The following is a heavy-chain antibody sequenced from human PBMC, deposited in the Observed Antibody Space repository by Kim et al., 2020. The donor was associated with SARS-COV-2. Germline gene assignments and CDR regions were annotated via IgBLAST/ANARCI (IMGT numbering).Heavy chain of an antibody. CDR3: AKGSEYFQH. CDR2: ISWNSGSI. CDR1: GFTFDDYA. Sequence: GGSLRLSCAASGFTFDDYAMHWVRQAPGKGLEWVSGISWNSGSIGYADSVKGRFTISRDNAKNSLYLQMNSLRAEDTALYYCAKGSEYFQHWGQGTLVTV. J-gene: IGHJ1*01. V-gene: IGHV3-9*01.